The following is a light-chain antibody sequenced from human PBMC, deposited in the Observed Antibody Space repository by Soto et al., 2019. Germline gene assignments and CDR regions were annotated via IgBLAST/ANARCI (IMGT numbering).Light chain of an antibody. CDR3: QQSRNFPRT. CDR2: AVA. Sequence: SASVGDRVTITCRASQTIDSFLSWYQQKPGKAPKLLIYAVASLQTGVPSRFSGGGSGTHFKLTINSLQTEDFATYYCQQSRNFPRTFGQGTRLEIK. V-gene: IGKV1-39*01. J-gene: IGKJ5*01. CDR1: QTIDSF.